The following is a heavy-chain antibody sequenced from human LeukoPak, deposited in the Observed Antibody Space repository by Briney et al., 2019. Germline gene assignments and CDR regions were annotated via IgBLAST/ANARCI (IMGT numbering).Heavy chain of an antibody. D-gene: IGHD3-10*01. CDR2: IIPIFGTA. Sequence: SVKVSCTASGGTFSSYAISWVRQAPGQGLEWMGGIIPIFGTANYAQKFQGRVTITADESTSTAYMELSSLRSEDTAVYYCARDTMVRGRNTGMDVWGQGTTVTVSS. J-gene: IGHJ6*02. V-gene: IGHV1-69*13. CDR3: ARDTMVRGRNTGMDV. CDR1: GGTFSSYA.